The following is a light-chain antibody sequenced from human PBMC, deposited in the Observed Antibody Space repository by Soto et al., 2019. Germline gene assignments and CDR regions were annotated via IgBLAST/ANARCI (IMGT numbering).Light chain of an antibody. Sequence: DIVMTQTPLSSPVTLGQAASISCRSSQSLVHNGGNTYLSWFQQRPGQPQRLLIYKVSDRFSGVPDRLSGSGAGTDFTLTTSRVEAEDVGVYYCMQAKQSSWTFGQGAKVDIX. V-gene: IGKV2-24*01. CDR1: QSLVHNGGNTY. CDR2: KVS. CDR3: MQAKQSSWT. J-gene: IGKJ1*01.